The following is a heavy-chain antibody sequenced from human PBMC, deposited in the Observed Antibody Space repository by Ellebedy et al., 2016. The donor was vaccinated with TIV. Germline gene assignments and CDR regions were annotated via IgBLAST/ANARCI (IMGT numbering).Heavy chain of an antibody. V-gene: IGHV3-7*01. CDR3: AREDSSDYDYVMTGLIDY. D-gene: IGHD3-22*01. Sequence: DSVRGRFTISRDNAKNSLYLRLNSLSAEDTAVYYCAREDSSDYDYVMTGLIDYWGQGTLVTVSS. J-gene: IGHJ4*02.